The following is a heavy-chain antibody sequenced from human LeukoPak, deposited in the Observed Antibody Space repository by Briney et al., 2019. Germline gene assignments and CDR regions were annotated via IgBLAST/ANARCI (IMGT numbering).Heavy chain of an antibody. CDR3: ARDDYDILTGDFYYYGMDT. CDR1: GYTFTSHA. J-gene: IGHJ6*02. CDR2: INTGNGNT. V-gene: IGHV1-3*04. Sequence: ASVKVSCKASGYTFTSHAMHWVRQAPGQRLEWMGWINTGNGNTKYSQKFQDRVIITRDTSASTAYMELSSLSSEDTAVYYCARDDYDILTGDFYYYGMDTWGQGTTVTVSS. D-gene: IGHD3-9*01.